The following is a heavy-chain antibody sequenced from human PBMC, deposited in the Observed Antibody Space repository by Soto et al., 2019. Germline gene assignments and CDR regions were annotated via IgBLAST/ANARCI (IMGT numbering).Heavy chain of an antibody. CDR1: GFTFSSYG. CDR3: AIDMTTCQNHAFDI. V-gene: IGHV3-33*01. CDR2: IWYDGSNK. J-gene: IGHJ3*02. D-gene: IGHD3-16*01. Sequence: QVQLVESGGGVVQPGRSLRLSCAASGFTFSSYGMHWVRQAPGKGLEWVAVIWYDGSNKYYADSVKGRFTISRDNSKNTLYLQMISLRAEDTGVYYGAIDMTTCQNHAFDIWGQWTMVTVSS.